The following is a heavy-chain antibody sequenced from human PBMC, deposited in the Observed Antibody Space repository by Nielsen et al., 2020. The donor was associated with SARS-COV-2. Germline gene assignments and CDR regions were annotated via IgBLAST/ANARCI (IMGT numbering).Heavy chain of an antibody. CDR2: IYYSGST. CDR1: GGSISSGDYY. V-gene: IGHV4-30-4*01. D-gene: IGHD2-15*01. CDR3: ARDSGSSVARWFDP. Sequence: LRLSCTVSGGSISSGDYYWSWIRQPPGKGLEWIGYIYYSGSTYYNPSLKSRVTISVDTSKNQFSLKLSSVTAADTALYYCARDSGSSVARWFDPWGQGTLVTVSS. J-gene: IGHJ5*02.